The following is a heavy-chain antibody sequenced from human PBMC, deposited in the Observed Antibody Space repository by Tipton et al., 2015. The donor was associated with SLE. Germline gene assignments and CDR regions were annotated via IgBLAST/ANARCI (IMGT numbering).Heavy chain of an antibody. V-gene: IGHV4-4*07. CDR1: GGSFSSYY. Sequence: TLSLTCAVYGGSFSSYYWSWIRQPPGKGLEWIGRIYTSGSTNYNPSLKSRVTISVDTSKNQFSLKLSSVTAADTAVYYCAREGDDSNAFDIWGQGTMVTVSS. CDR3: AREGDDSNAFDI. J-gene: IGHJ3*02. CDR2: IYTSGST. D-gene: IGHD3-22*01.